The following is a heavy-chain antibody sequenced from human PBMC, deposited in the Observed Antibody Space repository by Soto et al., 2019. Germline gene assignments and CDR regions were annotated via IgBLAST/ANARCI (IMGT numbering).Heavy chain of an antibody. CDR2: ISNDGSNK. CDR1: GFTFSSYA. CDR3: AREDSLAVLAPGY. V-gene: IGHV3-30-3*01. Sequence: QVQLVESGGGVVQPGRSLRLSCAASGFTFSSYAMHWVRQAPGKGLEWVAVISNDGSNKHYADSVKGRFTISRDNSKNTLYLQMSGLRAEDTAVYSCAREDSLAVLAPGYWGQGTLVTVSS. J-gene: IGHJ4*02. D-gene: IGHD2-8*02.